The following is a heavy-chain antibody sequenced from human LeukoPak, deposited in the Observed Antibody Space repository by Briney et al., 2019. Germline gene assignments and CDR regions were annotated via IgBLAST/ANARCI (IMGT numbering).Heavy chain of an antibody. D-gene: IGHD6-19*01. V-gene: IGHV4-59*01. Sequence: SETLSLTCTVSGGSISSYYWSWIRQPPGKGLEWIAYIYYSGSTNYNPSLKSRVTISVDTSKNQFSLKLRSVTAADTAIYYCARDGGAGAFDIWGQGTVVTVSS. CDR2: IYYSGST. CDR3: ARDGGAGAFDI. J-gene: IGHJ3*02. CDR1: GGSISSYY.